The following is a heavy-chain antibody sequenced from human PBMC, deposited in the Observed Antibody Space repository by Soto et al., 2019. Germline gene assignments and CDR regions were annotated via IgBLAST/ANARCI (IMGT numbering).Heavy chain of an antibody. Sequence: EVQLVESGGGLVQPGGSLRLSCAASGFTFSSYSMNWVRQAPGKGLEWVSYISSRSSTIYYADSVKGRFTISRDNAKDSLYLPMTSLRAEETAMYYFARHVGGDYWGQGTLVTVSS. D-gene: IGHD3-16*01. CDR1: GFTFSSYS. V-gene: IGHV3-48*01. J-gene: IGHJ4*02. CDR3: ARHVGGDY. CDR2: ISSRSSTI.